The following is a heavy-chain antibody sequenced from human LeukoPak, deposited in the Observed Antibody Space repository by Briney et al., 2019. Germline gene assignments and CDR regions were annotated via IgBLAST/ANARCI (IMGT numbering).Heavy chain of an antibody. CDR1: GYSISGGYY. V-gene: IGHV4-38-2*01. D-gene: IGHD4-17*01. Sequence: PSETLSLTCAVSGYSISGGYYWGWIRQPPGKGLEWIGSIHHSGSTYYSPSLKSRITISIDTSKNQFSLKLSSVTAADTAVYFCARRNYGDYDYWGQGTLVTVSS. J-gene: IGHJ4*02. CDR3: ARRNYGDYDY. CDR2: IHHSGST.